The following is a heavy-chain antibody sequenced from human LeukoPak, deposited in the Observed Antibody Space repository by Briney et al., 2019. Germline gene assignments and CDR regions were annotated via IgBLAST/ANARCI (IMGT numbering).Heavy chain of an antibody. D-gene: IGHD3-10*01. CDR1: GGSISSYY. J-gene: IGHJ4*02. CDR3: ARQGLTMVRGVIPYFDY. CDR2: IYYSGST. V-gene: IGHV4-59*01. Sequence: SETLSLTCTVSGGSISSYYWSWIRQPPGKGLEWIGYIYYSGSTNYNPSLKSRVTISVDTSKNQFSLKLSSVTAADTAVYYCARQGLTMVRGVIPYFDYWGQGTLVTVSS.